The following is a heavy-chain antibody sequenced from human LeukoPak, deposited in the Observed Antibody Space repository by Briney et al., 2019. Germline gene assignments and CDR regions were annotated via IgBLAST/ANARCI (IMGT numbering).Heavy chain of an antibody. CDR3: AERGLYSSGWDGVGWFDP. J-gene: IGHJ5*02. CDR2: IYYSGST. Sequence: SETLSLTCTVSGGSISSYYWSWIRQPPGKGLEWIGCIYYSGSTNYNPSLKSRVTISVDTSKNQFSLKLSSVTAADTAVYYCAERGLYSSGWDGVGWFDPWGQGTLVTVSS. CDR1: GGSISSYY. V-gene: IGHV4-59*08. D-gene: IGHD6-19*01.